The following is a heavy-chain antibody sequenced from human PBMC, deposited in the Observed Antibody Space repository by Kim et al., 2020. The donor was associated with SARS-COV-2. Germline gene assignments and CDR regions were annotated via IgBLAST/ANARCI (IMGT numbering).Heavy chain of an antibody. CDR2: YDPEDGET. D-gene: IGHD3-9*01. Sequence: ASVKVSCKVSGYNFTEFSMHWVRQDPGKGLEWMGGYDPEDGETIYAQKFQGRVTMTEDTSTDTAYMELSSLRSEDTAVDYCATVALYDILTGYPSPPNWFDPWGQGTLVTVSS. CDR3: ATVALYDILTGYPSPPNWFDP. V-gene: IGHV1-24*01. CDR1: GYNFTEFS. J-gene: IGHJ5*02.